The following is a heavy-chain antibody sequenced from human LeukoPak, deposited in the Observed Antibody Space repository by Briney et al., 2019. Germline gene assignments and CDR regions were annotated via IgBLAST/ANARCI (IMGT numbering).Heavy chain of an antibody. CDR2: IYYSGST. J-gene: IGHJ4*02. V-gene: IGHV4-30-4*01. CDR1: GGSISGGDYY. Sequence: SETLSLTCTVSGGSISGGDYYWSWIRQPPGKGLEWIGYIYYSGSTYYNPSLKSRVTISVDTSKNQFSLKLSSVTAADTAVYYCAGLTYYYGSGNDYWGQGTLVTVSS. CDR3: AGLTYYYGSGNDY. D-gene: IGHD3-10*01.